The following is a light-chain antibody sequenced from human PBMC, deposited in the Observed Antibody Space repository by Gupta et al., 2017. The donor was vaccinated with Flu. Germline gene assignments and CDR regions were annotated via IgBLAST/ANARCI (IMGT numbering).Light chain of an antibody. Sequence: DIQMTQAPSTLSASVGDRVTITCRASQSISSWLAWYQQKPGKAPKLLIYKASSLESGVPSSFSGSGSGTEFTLTISILHPDDFATYYCQQYNSYSETFGQGTKVEIK. CDR1: QSISSW. J-gene: IGKJ1*01. CDR3: QQYNSYSET. V-gene: IGKV1-5*03. CDR2: KAS.